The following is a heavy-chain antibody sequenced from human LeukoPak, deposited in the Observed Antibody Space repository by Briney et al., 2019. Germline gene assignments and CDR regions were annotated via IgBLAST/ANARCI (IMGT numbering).Heavy chain of an antibody. CDR3: ARARYYYDSSGYLY. D-gene: IGHD3-22*01. CDR2: ISSSSSYI. J-gene: IGHJ4*02. CDR1: GFTFSSYS. V-gene: IGHV3-21*01. Sequence: GGSLRLSCAASGFTFSSYSMNWVRQAPGKGLEWVSSISSSSSYIYYADSVKGRFTISRDNAKNSLYLQVNSLRAEDTAVYYCARARYYYDSSGYLYWGQGTLVTVSS.